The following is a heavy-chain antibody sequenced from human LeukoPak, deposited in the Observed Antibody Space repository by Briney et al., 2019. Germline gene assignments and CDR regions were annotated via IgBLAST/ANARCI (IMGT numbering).Heavy chain of an antibody. J-gene: IGHJ3*02. CDR2: LTDSGGTT. D-gene: IGHD5-24*01. CDR3: AKKRDAFDI. CDR1: GFTFSSYA. V-gene: IGHV3-23*01. Sequence: GGSLRLSCVASGFTFSSYAMGWVRRAPGKRPEWVSSLTDSGGTTYYVDSVKGRFTISRDNSKNTLYLHMNSLRAEDTAMYYCAKKRDAFDIWGQGTVVAVSS.